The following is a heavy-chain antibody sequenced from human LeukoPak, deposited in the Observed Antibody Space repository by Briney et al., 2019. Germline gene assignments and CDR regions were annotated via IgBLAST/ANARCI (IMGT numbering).Heavy chain of an antibody. J-gene: IGHJ4*02. CDR1: GYTFTGYY. V-gene: IGHV1-2*02. Sequence: ASVKVSCKASGYTFTGYYMHWVRQAPGQGLEWMGWINPNSGGTNYAQKFQGRVTMTRDTSISTAYMELSRLRSDDTAVYYCARGVLRSTSRRYYYFVYWGQGTLVTVSS. D-gene: IGHD2-2*01. CDR3: ARGVLRSTSRRYYYFVY. CDR2: INPNSGGT.